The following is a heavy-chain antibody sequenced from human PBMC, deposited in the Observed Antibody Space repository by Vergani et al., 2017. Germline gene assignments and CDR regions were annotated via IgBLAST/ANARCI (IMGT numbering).Heavy chain of an antibody. CDR3: ARAGGDSSGRKDYYYYGMDV. CDR1: GFTLSSYG. Sequence: QVQLVESGGGVVQPGRSLRLSCAASGFTLSSYGMHWVRQAPGKGLEWVAVIWYDGSNKYYADSVKGRFTISRDNSKNTLYLQMNSLRAEDTAVYYCARAGGDSSGRKDYYYYGMDVWGQGTTVTVSS. CDR2: IWYDGSNK. V-gene: IGHV3-33*01. J-gene: IGHJ6*02. D-gene: IGHD6-19*01.